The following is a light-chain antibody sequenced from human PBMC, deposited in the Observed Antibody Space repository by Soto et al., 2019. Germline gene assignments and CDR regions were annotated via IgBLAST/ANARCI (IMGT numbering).Light chain of an antibody. CDR3: QQYNRYWT. Sequence: DIQMTQSPSTLSASVGDRVTITCRASQSISTWLAWYQHKPGKAPKLLIYKASNLESGVPSRFSGRGSGTEFTLTISRLEPDDFATYYCQQYNRYWTFGQGTNVEMK. CDR1: QSISTW. V-gene: IGKV1-5*03. CDR2: KAS. J-gene: IGKJ1*01.